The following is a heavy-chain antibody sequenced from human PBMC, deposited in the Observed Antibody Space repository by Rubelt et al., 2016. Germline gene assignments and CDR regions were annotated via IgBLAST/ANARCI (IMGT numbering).Heavy chain of an antibody. J-gene: IGHJ4*02. D-gene: IGHD5-24*01. V-gene: IGHV1-46*01. CDR3: ARAKTVEMATIPLAY. Sequence: QVQLVQSGAEVKKPGASVKVSCKASGYTFTSYYMHWVRQAPGQGLEWMGIINPSAGSTSYAQEFLCRVTVNRDTSTSTVYMGRSSLRAEDTALCYCARAKTVEMATIPLAYWGQGTLVTVSS. CDR2: INPSAGST. CDR1: GYTFTSYY.